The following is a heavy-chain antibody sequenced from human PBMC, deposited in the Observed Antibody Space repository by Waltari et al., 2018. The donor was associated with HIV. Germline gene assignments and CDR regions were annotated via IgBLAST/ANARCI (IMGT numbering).Heavy chain of an antibody. J-gene: IGHJ3*01. V-gene: IGHV1-2*06. D-gene: IGHD3-10*01. CDR1: GYTFASYY. Sequence: QEHLIQSGPQVRAPGASVRFSCLASGYTFASYYMHWIRQAPGRRREWLGRIRPRSGCTNYVETFQYRVRMTMNYSNNTAYLDLRNLTSGVTAVDFCARTYFSDSTHYYSPAFDVWGQGT. CDR3: ARTYFSDSTHYYSPAFDV. CDR2: IRPRSGCT.